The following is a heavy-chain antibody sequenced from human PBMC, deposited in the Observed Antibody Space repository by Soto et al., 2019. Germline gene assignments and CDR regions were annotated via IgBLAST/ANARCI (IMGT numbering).Heavy chain of an antibody. CDR2: IYPGDSDT. J-gene: IGHJ6*02. Sequence: GESLKISCKGSGYSFTSYWIGWVRQMPGKGLEWMGIIYPGDSDTRYSPSFQGQVTISADKSISTAYLQWSSLKASDTAMYYCARHPASGYSYGFYYYYGMDVWGQGTTVTVSS. CDR3: ARHPASGYSYGFYYYYGMDV. V-gene: IGHV5-51*01. CDR1: GYSFTSYW. D-gene: IGHD5-18*01.